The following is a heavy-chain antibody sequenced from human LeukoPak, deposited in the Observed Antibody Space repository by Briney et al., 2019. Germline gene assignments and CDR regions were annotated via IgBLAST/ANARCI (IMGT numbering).Heavy chain of an antibody. D-gene: IGHD3-3*01. CDR2: IRYDGSNK. CDR3: AKDPVGYDFWSGVPDY. Sequence: PGGSLRLSCAASGFTFSSYGMHWVRQAPGKGLEWVAFIRYDGSNKYYADSVKGRFTISRDNYKNTLYLQMNSLRAEDTAVYYCAKDPVGYDFWSGVPDYWGQGTLVTVSS. CDR1: GFTFSSYG. V-gene: IGHV3-30*02. J-gene: IGHJ4*02.